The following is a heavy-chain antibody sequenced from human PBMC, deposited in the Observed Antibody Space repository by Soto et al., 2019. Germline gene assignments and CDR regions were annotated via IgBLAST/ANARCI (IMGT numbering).Heavy chain of an antibody. CDR3: ARPFAFDWYTYYFDY. D-gene: IGHD3-9*01. CDR1: GASISGYH. CDR2: ISYSGAT. Sequence: PWETLSLTCTVSGASISGYHWSWIRQFPGKGLECLGYISYSGATNYNPSLKSRVTVSIDTSKNQFSLQLNSVTAADTAVYYCARPFAFDWYTYYFDYWGQGPLVTVSS. V-gene: IGHV4-59*08. J-gene: IGHJ4*02.